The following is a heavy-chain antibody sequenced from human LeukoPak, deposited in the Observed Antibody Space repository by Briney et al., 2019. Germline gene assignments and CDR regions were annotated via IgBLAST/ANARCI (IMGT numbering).Heavy chain of an antibody. J-gene: IGHJ4*02. CDR2: IKNGGSQK. V-gene: IGHV3-7*04. CDR3: VWGHYGDY. CDR1: GFTFTYFW. Sequence: GGSLRLSCAASGFTFTYFWMTWVRQAPGKGLEWVANIKNGGSQKYYADSVEGRFTISRDNAKHLLYLQMHGLRADDTAVYYCVWGHYGDYTGQGTLVTVSS.